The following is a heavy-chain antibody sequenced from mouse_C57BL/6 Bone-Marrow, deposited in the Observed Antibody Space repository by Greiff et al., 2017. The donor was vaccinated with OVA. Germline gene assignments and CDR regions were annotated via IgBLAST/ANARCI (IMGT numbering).Heavy chain of an antibody. Sequence: QVQLQQSGAELVRPGTSVKLSCKASGYTFTSYWMHWVKQRPGQGLEWIGVIDPSDSYTNYNQKFKGKATLTVDTSSSTAYMQLSSLTSEDSAVYYCARDYGSSLAYWGQGTLVTVSA. CDR2: IDPSDSYT. CDR3: ARDYGSSLAY. J-gene: IGHJ3*01. CDR1: GYTFTSYW. D-gene: IGHD1-1*01. V-gene: IGHV1-59*01.